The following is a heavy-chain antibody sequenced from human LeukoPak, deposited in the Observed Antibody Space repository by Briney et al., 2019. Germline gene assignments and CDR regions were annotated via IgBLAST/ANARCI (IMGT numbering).Heavy chain of an antibody. CDR2: IYPGDSDT. V-gene: IGHV5-51*01. CDR3: ARSQGGSGSYYNMGH. J-gene: IGHJ4*02. D-gene: IGHD3-10*01. Sequence: GESLKISCKGSGYSFTGYWIGWVRQMPGKGLEWMGIIYPGDSDTRYSPSFQGQVTISADKSISTAYLQWSSLKASDTAMYYCARSQGGSGSYYNMGHWGQGTLVTVSS. CDR1: GYSFTGYW.